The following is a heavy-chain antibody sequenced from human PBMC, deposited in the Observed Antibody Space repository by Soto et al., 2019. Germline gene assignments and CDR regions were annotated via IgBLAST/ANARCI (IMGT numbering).Heavy chain of an antibody. CDR2: ISAYNGNT. V-gene: IGHV1-18*01. D-gene: IGHD1-7*01. Sequence: ASVKVSCKASGYTFTSYGINWVRQAPGQGLEWMGWISAYNGNTNYAQKLQGRVTMTTDTSTRTAYMELRSLRSDDTAVYYCARVPITGTTKWFDPWGQGTLVTVSS. J-gene: IGHJ5*02. CDR3: ARVPITGTTKWFDP. CDR1: GYTFTSYG.